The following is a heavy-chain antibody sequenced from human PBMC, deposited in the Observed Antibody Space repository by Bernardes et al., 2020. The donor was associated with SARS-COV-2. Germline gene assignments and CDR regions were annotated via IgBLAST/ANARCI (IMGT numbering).Heavy chain of an antibody. CDR2: IYYSGST. D-gene: IGHD5-18*01. CDR1: GGSISSYY. V-gene: IGHV4-59*08. CDR3: ARLGAGLIQLWYYFDY. J-gene: IGHJ4*02. Sequence: SETLSRTCTVSGGSISSYYWSWIRQPPGKGLEWIGYIYYSGSTNYNPSLKSRVTISVDTSKNQFSLKLSSVTAADTAVYYCARLGAGLIQLWYYFDYWGQGTLVTVSS.